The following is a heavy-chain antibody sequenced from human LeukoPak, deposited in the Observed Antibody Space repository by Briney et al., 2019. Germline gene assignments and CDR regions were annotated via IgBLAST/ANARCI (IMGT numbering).Heavy chain of an antibody. CDR1: GGSFSGYY. Sequence: SETLSLTYAVYGGSFSGYYWSWIRQPPGKGLEWIGEINHSGSTYYNPSLKSRVTISVDTSKNQFSLKLSSVTAADTAVYYCARSIAAAANGGYNWFDPWGQGTLVTVSS. CDR3: ARSIAAAANGGYNWFDP. CDR2: INHSGST. D-gene: IGHD6-13*01. V-gene: IGHV4-34*01. J-gene: IGHJ5*02.